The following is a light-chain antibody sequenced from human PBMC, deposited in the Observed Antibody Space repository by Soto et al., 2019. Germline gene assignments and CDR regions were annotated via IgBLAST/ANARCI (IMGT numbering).Light chain of an antibody. V-gene: IGKV1-27*01. Sequence: DIQMTQSPSSLSASVGDRVTITCRANQGISNSLAWYQQKPGQVPKLLIYGASTLQSGVLYRFSGSRSGTEFTLTNSSLQPEDVATYYCREYGSPPQMFGQRTNLQI. CDR3: REYGSPPQM. CDR1: QGISNS. J-gene: IGKJ2*01. CDR2: GAS.